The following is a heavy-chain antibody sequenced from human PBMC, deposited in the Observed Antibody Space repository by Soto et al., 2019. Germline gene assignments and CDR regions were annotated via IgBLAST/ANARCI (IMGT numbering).Heavy chain of an antibody. V-gene: IGHV1-2*04. D-gene: IGHD6-19*01. CDR1: GYTFTGYY. J-gene: IGHJ4*02. CDR3: ARAEYSSGWYAYYFDY. Sequence: ASVKVSCKASGYTFTGYYMHWVRQAPGQGLEWMGWINPNSGGTNYAQKFQGWVTMTRDTSISTAYMELSRLRSDDTAVYYCARAEYSSGWYAYYFDYWGQGTLVTVSS. CDR2: INPNSGGT.